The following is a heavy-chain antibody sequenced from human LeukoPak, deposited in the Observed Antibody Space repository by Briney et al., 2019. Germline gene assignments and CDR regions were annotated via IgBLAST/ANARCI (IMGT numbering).Heavy chain of an antibody. V-gene: IGHV3-15*01. CDR3: TTDGSTTLSNTFDY. CDR2: IKSRNRGETV. Sequence: GFLRLSCAASGFTFSDAWMNWVRLAPGKGLEWVGRIKSRNRGETVDYAAPVKGRFTISRDDSKTTVYLQMNSLKTEDTAIYYCTTDGSTTLSNTFDYWGQGTLVTVSS. D-gene: IGHD1-26*01. J-gene: IGHJ4*02. CDR1: GFTFSDAW.